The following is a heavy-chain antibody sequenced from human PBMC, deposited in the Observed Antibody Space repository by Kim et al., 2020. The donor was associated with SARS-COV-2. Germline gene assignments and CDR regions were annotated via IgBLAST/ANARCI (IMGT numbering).Heavy chain of an antibody. J-gene: IGHJ6*02. V-gene: IGHV3-33*01. CDR2: IWYDGNNK. CDR1: GFTFSNYG. D-gene: IGHD2-2*01. CDR3: ARDGAYLCSSTSCSTHYYYGMDA. Sequence: GGSLRLSCAASGFTFSNYGMHWVRQAPGKGLEWVAVIWYDGNNKYYADSVKGRFTISRDNSKNTLYLQMNSLRAEDTAVYYCARDGAYLCSSTSCSTHYYYGMDAWGQGTTVTVSS.